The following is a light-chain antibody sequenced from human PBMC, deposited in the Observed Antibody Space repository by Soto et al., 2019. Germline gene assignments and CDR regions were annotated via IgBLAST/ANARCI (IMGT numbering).Light chain of an antibody. CDR1: ETIGRAY. V-gene: IGKV3-20*01. CDR2: ATS. CDR3: HQYATSPFT. J-gene: IGKJ2*01. Sequence: IVLTQSPGPLSLSPGERATVSCRASETIGRAYFAWYQHRPGRTPRLVLSATSNRAAGIPDRFGGSGSGADFTLTISRVEPEDFAVYYCHQYATSPFTFGQGTKLEI.